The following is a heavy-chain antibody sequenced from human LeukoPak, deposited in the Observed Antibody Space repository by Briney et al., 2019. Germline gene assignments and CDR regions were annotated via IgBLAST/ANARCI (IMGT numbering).Heavy chain of an antibody. V-gene: IGHV4-39*01. CDR2: IYYSGSI. J-gene: IGHJ4*02. CDR1: GGSISSSSYY. CDR3: ARLEVRQWLSRPY. D-gene: IGHD6-19*01. Sequence: PSETLSLTCTVSGGSISSSSYYWGWIRQPPGKGLEWFGSIYYSGSIYYNPSLKSRVTISVDTSKNQFSLKLSSVTAADTAVHYCARLEVRQWLSRPYWGQGTLVTVSS.